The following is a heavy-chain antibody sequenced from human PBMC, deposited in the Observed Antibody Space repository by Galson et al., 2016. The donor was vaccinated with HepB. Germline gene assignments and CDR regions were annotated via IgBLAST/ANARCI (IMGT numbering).Heavy chain of an antibody. CDR1: GFSVSSSRMG. J-gene: IGHJ4*02. D-gene: IGHD4-11*01. V-gene: IGHV2-5*02. Sequence: PALVKPTQTLTLTRTFSGFSVSSSRMGVGWIRQPPGKALEWLAVIYWDDNKHYSPSLKSRLTITKDTSKNQVVLTMTNMDPVDTATNYCAHRQRCLGQNDNNNYGFDNWGQGTLVTVSS. CDR2: IYWDDNK. CDR3: AHRQRCLGQNDNNNYGFDN.